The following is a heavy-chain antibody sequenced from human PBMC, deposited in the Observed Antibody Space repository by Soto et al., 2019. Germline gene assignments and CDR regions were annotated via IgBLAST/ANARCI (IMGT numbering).Heavy chain of an antibody. J-gene: IGHJ4*02. CDR3: ARDTDDDY. D-gene: IGHD4-4*01. Sequence: EVQLVESGGGLVQPGGSLRLSCAASGVTVSNNYMSWVRQAPGKGLEWVSVIYSGGRTYYADSVKGRFIISRDSSKNTLYLQMNSLSAEDTAVYYCARDTDDDYRGQGTLVTVSS. CDR2: IYSGGRT. V-gene: IGHV3-66*01. CDR1: GVTVSNNY.